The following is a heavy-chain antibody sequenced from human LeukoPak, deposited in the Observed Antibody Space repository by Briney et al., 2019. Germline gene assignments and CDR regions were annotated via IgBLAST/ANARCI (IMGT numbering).Heavy chain of an antibody. CDR3: ARDCGGDCYPGDAFDI. V-gene: IGHV3-21*01. Sequence: PGGSLRLSCAASGFTFSSFGMHWVRQAPGKGLEWVSSISSSSSYIYYADSVKGRFTISRDNAKNSLYLQMNSLRAEDTAVYYCARDCGGDCYPGDAFDIWGQGTMVTVSS. CDR2: ISSSSSYI. CDR1: GFTFSSFG. J-gene: IGHJ3*02. D-gene: IGHD2-21*02.